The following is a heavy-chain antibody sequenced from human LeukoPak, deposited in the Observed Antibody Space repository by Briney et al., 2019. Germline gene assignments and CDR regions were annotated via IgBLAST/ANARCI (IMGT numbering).Heavy chain of an antibody. Sequence: GGSLRLSCAASGFTLSSYWMHWVRQAPGKGLVWVSRIKSDGTITSYADPVKGRFTISRDNAENTLYLQMNSLRAEDTAVYYCARGNSGSNFDSWGQGSLVTVSS. CDR3: ARGNSGSNFDS. CDR2: IKSDGTIT. CDR1: GFTLSSYW. V-gene: IGHV3-74*01. D-gene: IGHD6-19*01. J-gene: IGHJ4*02.